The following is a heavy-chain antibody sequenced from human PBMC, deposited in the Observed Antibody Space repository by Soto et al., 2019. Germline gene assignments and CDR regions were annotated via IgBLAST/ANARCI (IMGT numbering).Heavy chain of an antibody. CDR2: VYHSGTT. CDR3: ATRPAGGAYVGVFDY. Sequence: QVQLQESGPGLVKPSETLSLTCSVSGGSISSYYWSWIRQSPGKGPEWIGYVYHSGTTNYNPSLESRVNMSLNTSKNQFSLKLNAVTAADTAVYYCATRPAGGAYVGVFDYWGQGTLVTVSS. D-gene: IGHD3-16*01. CDR1: GGSISSYY. J-gene: IGHJ4*02. V-gene: IGHV4-59*01.